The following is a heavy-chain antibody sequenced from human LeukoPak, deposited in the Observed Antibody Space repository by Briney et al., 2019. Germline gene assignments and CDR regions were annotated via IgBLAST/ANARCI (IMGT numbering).Heavy chain of an antibody. CDR1: GYTFTSYY. V-gene: IGHV1-46*01. CDR3: AWGYSSKGFDY. Sequence: ASVKVSCKASGYTFTSYYMHWVRQAPGQGLEWMGIINPSGGSTSYAQKFQGRVTMTRDMSTSTVYMELSSLRSEDTAVYYCAWGYSSKGFDYWGQGTLVTVSS. CDR2: INPSGGST. J-gene: IGHJ4*02. D-gene: IGHD6-13*01.